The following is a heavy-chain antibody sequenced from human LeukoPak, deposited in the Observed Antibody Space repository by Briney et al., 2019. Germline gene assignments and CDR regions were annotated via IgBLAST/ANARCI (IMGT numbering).Heavy chain of an antibody. CDR1: GYTFTSFG. Sequence: ASVKVSCKASGYTFTSFGISWVRQAPGQGLEWMGWFSAYNGDTNYAQSLQGRVTMTTETSTNTANMELRSLRSDDTAVYFGARDKGKWEHWRYFDYWGQGTLVTVSS. J-gene: IGHJ4*02. V-gene: IGHV1-18*01. CDR2: FSAYNGDT. CDR3: ARDKGKWEHWRYFDY. D-gene: IGHD1-26*01.